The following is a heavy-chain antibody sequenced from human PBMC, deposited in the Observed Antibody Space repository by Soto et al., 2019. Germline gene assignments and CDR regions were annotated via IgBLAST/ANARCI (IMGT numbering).Heavy chain of an antibody. CDR3: ARSVENGYSSGWYWFDP. V-gene: IGHV1-46*01. CDR1: GYTFTSYY. J-gene: IGHJ5*02. CDR2: INPSGGST. D-gene: IGHD6-19*01. Sequence: GASVKVSCKASGYTFTSYYMHWVRQAPGQGLEWMGIINPSGGSTSYAQKFQGRVTMTRDTSTSTVYMELSSLRSEDTAVYYCARSVENGYSSGWYWFDPWGQGTLVTVSS.